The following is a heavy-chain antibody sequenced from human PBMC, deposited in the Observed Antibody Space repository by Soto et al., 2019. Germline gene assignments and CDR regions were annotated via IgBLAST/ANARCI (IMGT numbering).Heavy chain of an antibody. Sequence: EMQLLESGGGLVQAGGSLRLSCADSGFTVSSYDLNWVRQAPGKGLEWVSGISASTYYADSVKGRFTISRDTSKNTRYLQMNSLRAEDTAIYFCAIRMYSTRWYYLDYWGQGTLVTVSS. J-gene: IGHJ4*02. CDR2: ISAST. CDR3: AIRMYSTRWYYLDY. D-gene: IGHD6-13*01. V-gene: IGHV3-23*01. CDR1: GFTVSSYD.